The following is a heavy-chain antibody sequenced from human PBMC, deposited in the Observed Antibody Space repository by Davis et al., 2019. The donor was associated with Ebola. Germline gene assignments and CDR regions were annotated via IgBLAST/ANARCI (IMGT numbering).Heavy chain of an antibody. D-gene: IGHD2-2*01. CDR1: VYTFTSYA. CDR3: ARSATLGYCIGTRGYGEWVGH. V-gene: IGHV1-3*01. J-gene: IGHJ5*02. Sequence: ASVKVSCKASVYTFTSYAMHWVRQAPGQRLEWMGWINAGNGNTKYSQKFQGRVTITRDTSTSTAYMELSNLRSEDTAVYYCARSATLGYCIGTRGYGEWVGHWGQGTLVTVSS. CDR2: INAGNGNT.